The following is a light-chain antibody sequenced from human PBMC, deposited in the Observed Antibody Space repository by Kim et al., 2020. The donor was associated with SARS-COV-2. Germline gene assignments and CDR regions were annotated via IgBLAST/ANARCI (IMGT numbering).Light chain of an antibody. J-gene: IGKJ2*01. CDR1: QSVSSSY. V-gene: IGKV3-20*01. CDR3: QQYGSSL. CDR2: GAS. Sequence: LSLSPWERATLSCRASQSVSSSYLAWYQQKPGQAPRLLIYGASSRATGTPDRFSGSGSGTDFTLTIRRLETEDFAVYSCQQYGSSLFGQGTKLEI.